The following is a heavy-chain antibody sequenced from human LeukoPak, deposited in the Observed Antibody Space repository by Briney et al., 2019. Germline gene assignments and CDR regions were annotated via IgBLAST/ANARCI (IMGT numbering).Heavy chain of an antibody. D-gene: IGHD3-22*01. V-gene: IGHV1-46*01. J-gene: IGHJ4*02. CDR1: GYTFTSYY. Sequence: ASVKVSCKASGYTFTSYYMHWVRQAPGQGLEWMGIINPSGGSTSYAQKFQGRVTMTRDTSTSTVYMELSSLRSEDTAVYYCARDKGDSSGYYYFFGYWGQGTLVTVSS. CDR2: INPSGGST. CDR3: ARDKGDSSGYYYFFGY.